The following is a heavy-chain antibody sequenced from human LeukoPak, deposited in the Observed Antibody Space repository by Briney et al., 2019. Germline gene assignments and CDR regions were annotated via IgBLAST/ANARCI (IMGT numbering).Heavy chain of an antibody. CDR3: AKISSSAESNFDY. CDR1: GFTFSTYA. Sequence: GRSLRLSCAASGFTFSTYAMHWVRQAPGKGLEWVAFIWPDGSKKYYADSVKGRFAISRENSKNTVYLQMNDLRPEDTALYFCAKISSSAESNFDYWGQGALLTVSS. D-gene: IGHD6-25*01. J-gene: IGHJ4*02. V-gene: IGHV3-33*06. CDR2: IWPDGSKK.